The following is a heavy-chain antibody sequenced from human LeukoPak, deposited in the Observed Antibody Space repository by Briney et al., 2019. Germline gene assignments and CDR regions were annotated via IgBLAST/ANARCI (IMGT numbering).Heavy chain of an antibody. CDR3: ARGWGGYNYGYFGY. J-gene: IGHJ4*02. Sequence: RPSETLSLTCTVSGGSISSHYWTWIRQPPGKGLEWVGFIYYTGSTNYNPSLKSRVTISVDTSKDQFSLKLTSVTAADTAVYYCARGWGGYNYGYFGYWGQETLVTVSS. V-gene: IGHV4-59*11. CDR1: GGSISSHY. CDR2: IYYTGST. D-gene: IGHD5-18*01.